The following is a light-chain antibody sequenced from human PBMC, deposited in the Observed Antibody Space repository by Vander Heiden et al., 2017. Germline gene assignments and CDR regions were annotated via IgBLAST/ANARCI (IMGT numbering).Light chain of an antibody. J-gene: IGLJ2*01. CDR3: AAWDDSLSGPVV. V-gene: IGLV1-47*02. CDR2: SNN. Sequence: QSVLTQPPSASGTPGQRVTISCSGSSSNIGSNYVYWYQQLPGTAPKLLIYSNNQRPSGVPDRFSGSKSGTSASLAISGRRSEDEADYYCAAWDDSLSGPVVFGGGTKLTVL. CDR1: SSNIGSNY.